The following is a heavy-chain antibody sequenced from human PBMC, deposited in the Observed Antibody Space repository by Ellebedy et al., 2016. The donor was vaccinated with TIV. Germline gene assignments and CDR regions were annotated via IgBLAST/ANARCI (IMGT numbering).Heavy chain of an antibody. Sequence: MPSETLSLTCTVSGVSISGFHWTWIRQPPGKGLEWIGYIYFSGSSNYNPSLKSRVTMSVDTSKHQFSLKLSSVTAADPAVYYCVRWVGHFDFWGQGTLVTVSS. CDR1: GVSISGFH. CDR3: VRWVGHFDF. V-gene: IGHV4-59*01. CDR2: IYFSGSS. J-gene: IGHJ4*02. D-gene: IGHD1-26*01.